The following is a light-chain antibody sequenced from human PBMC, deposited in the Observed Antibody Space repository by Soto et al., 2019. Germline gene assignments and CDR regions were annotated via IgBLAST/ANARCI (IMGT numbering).Light chain of an antibody. CDR3: QQSYSTPRT. J-gene: IGKJ1*01. Sequence: DIQMTQSPSSLSASVGDRVTITCRASQSISSYLNWHQQKPGKAPKLLIYAAFSLQSGVPSRFSGSGSGTDFTLNISSLQREDFATYYWQQSYSTPRTFGQGTKVEIK. CDR2: AAF. V-gene: IGKV1-39*01. CDR1: QSISSY.